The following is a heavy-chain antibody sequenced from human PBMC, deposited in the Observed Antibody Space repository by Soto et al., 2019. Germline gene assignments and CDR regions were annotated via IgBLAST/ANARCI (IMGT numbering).Heavy chain of an antibody. CDR1: GFTFSSYA. CDR3: AKGPAHRSVVVTPLPDLYYYYGMDV. J-gene: IGHJ6*04. V-gene: IGHV3-23*01. CDR2: ISGSGGST. D-gene: IGHD2-21*02. Sequence: GGSLRLSCAASGFTFSSYAMSWVRQAPGKGLEWVSAISGSGGSTYYADSVKGRFTISRDNSKNTLYLQMNSLRAEDTAVYYCAKGPAHRSVVVTPLPDLYYYYGMDVWGKGTTVTVSS.